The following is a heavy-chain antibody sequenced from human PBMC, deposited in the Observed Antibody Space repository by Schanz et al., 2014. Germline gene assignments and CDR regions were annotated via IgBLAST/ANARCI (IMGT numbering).Heavy chain of an antibody. CDR2: VNPKSGAT. CDR3: ARDPNSVNEIDY. Sequence: QVQLVQSGAEVRNPGASVKVSCEASGFTLSDYYIHWVRQAPGQGLEWMGWVNPKSGATDYARKFQGRVTLTRDTSLNTAYMEVTSLTSQDTAVYYCARDPNSVNEIDYWGQGTLVTVSS. CDR1: GFTLSDYY. V-gene: IGHV1-2*02. D-gene: IGHD5-12*01. J-gene: IGHJ4*02.